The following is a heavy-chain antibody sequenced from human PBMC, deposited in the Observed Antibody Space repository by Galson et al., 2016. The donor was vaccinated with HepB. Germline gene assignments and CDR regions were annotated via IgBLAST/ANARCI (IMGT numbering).Heavy chain of an antibody. CDR2: FDPEDGET. CDR3: ATESWGYDDAFDI. CDR1: GYTLTELS. Sequence: SVKVSCKVSGYTLTELSMHWVRQAPGKGLEWMGGFDPEDGETIYAQKFQGRVTMTEDTSTDTAYMELSSLRSEDTAVYYCATESWGYDDAFDIWGQWTMVTVSS. D-gene: IGHD3-3*01. V-gene: IGHV1-24*01. J-gene: IGHJ3*02.